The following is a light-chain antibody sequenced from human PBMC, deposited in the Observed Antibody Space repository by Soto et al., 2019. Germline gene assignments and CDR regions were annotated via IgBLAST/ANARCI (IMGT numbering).Light chain of an antibody. CDR3: QQYYSDWT. CDR2: TTS. Sequence: DIQLTQSPSTLSASVGDRVTITCRASQNINNFLAWYQQKPGKAPKLLIYTTSTLEHGVPSRFSGRGSGTAFTLTIRTLQPDVLATYFCQQYYSDWTFGLGTKVEI. J-gene: IGKJ1*01. V-gene: IGKV1-5*03. CDR1: QNINNF.